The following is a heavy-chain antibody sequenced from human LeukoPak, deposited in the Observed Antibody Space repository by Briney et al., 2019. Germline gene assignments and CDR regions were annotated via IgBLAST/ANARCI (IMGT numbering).Heavy chain of an antibody. V-gene: IGHV1-18*01. CDR2: ISAYNGNT. CDR3: ARPVTYYYDSSGYYGHYFDY. CDR1: GYTFTSYG. D-gene: IGHD3-22*01. J-gene: IGHJ4*02. Sequence: ASVKVSCKASGYTFTSYGISWVRQAPGQGLGWMGWISAYNGNTNYAQKLQGRVTMTTDTSTSTAYMELRSLRSDDTAVYYCARPVTYYYDSSGYYGHYFDYWGQGTLVTVSS.